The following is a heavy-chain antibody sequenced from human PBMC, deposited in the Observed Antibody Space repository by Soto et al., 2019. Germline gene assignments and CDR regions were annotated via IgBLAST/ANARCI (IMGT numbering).Heavy chain of an antibody. D-gene: IGHD5-18*01. CDR3: ARVSADTRTYFFDS. Sequence: GGSLRLSCETSDFVFYDHYMDWVRQAPGKGLEWVGRIRNTASSYSTNFAASVQGRFSISRDNSHNLLYLHMKSLQTEDMALYYCARVSADTRTYFFDSWGQGALVTVSS. J-gene: IGHJ4*02. CDR2: IRNTASSYST. CDR1: DFVFYDHY. V-gene: IGHV3-72*01.